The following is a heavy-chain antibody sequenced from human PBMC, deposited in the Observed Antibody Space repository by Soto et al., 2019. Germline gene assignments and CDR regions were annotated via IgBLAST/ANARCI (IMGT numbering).Heavy chain of an antibody. Sequence: GGSLRLSCAASGFTVSSNYMSWVRQAPGKGLERVSVIYSGGSTYYADSVKGRFTISRDNSKNTLYLQMNSLRAEDTAVYYCARDRAYGDYYYYYGMDVWGQGTTVTV. V-gene: IGHV3-53*01. J-gene: IGHJ6*02. CDR1: GFTVSSNY. CDR2: IYSGGST. CDR3: ARDRAYGDYYYYYGMDV. D-gene: IGHD4-17*01.